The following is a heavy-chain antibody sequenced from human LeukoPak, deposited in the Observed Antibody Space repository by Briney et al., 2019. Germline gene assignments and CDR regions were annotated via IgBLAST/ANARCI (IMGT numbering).Heavy chain of an antibody. J-gene: IGHJ4*02. V-gene: IGHV3-53*01. CDR3: AKELGSTRSYDY. CDR2: IYSGGNT. CDR1: GFTVSNNY. D-gene: IGHD1-26*01. Sequence: GGSLRLSCAASGFTVSNNYMTWVRQAPGRGLEWVSVIYSGGNTYYADSAKGRFTISRDNSKNTLYLQMNSLRVEDTAVYYCAKELGSTRSYDYWGQGTLVTVSS.